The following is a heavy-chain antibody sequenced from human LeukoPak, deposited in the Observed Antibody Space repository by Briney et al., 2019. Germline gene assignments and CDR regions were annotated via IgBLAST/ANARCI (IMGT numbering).Heavy chain of an antibody. CDR1: GFSFSSYW. D-gene: IGHD6-6*01. Sequence: GSLRLTCAASGFSFSSYWMSWIRQPPGKGLEWLGETNHSGSTNYNPSLKSRVTISVDTSKNQFSLKLSSVTAADTAVYYCARGQVRVRIAARGRYDYWGQGTLVTVSS. V-gene: IGHV4-34*01. CDR3: ARGQVRVRIAARGRYDY. CDR2: TNHSGST. J-gene: IGHJ4*02.